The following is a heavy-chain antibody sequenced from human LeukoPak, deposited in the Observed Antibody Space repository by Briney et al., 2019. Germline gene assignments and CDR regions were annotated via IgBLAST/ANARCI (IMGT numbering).Heavy chain of an antibody. CDR1: GFDFSTYA. CDR2: ISTMSNYI. Sequence: GGSLRLSCAASGFDFSTYAINWVRQAPGKGLEWVSSISTMSNYIFYGDSLKGRFTISRDNAKNSAYLQMNSLRAEDTAVYYCARDSRIVGATGGSDYWGQGTLVTVSS. J-gene: IGHJ4*02. D-gene: IGHD1-26*01. V-gene: IGHV3-21*01. CDR3: ARDSRIVGATGGSDY.